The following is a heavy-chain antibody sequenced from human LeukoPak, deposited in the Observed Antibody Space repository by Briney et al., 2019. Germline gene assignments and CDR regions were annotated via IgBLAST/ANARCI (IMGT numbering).Heavy chain of an antibody. CDR1: GDSVSSNSAA. CDR3: ARDWIYSSGWNDAFDI. Sequence: ASQTLSLTCAISGDSVSSNSAAWNWIRQSPSRGLEWLGRTYYRSKWYNDYAVSVKSRITINPDTSKNQFSLQLNSVTPEDTAVYYCARDWIYSSGWNDAFDIWGQGTMVTVSS. J-gene: IGHJ3*02. V-gene: IGHV6-1*01. CDR2: TYYRSKWYN. D-gene: IGHD6-19*01.